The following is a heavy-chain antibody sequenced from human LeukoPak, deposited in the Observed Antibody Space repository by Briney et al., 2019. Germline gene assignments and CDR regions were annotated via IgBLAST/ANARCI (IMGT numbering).Heavy chain of an antibody. D-gene: IGHD1-26*01. CDR2: ISWNSGSV. Sequence: PGGSLRLSCAASGFTFNDYVMHWVRQFPGKRLEWVSGISWNSGSVGYADSVKGRFTISRDNAKNSLYLQMNSLRAEDTAVYYCARVGPAFQGGYYFNYWGQGTLVTVSS. CDR3: ARVGPAFQGGYYFNY. V-gene: IGHV3-9*01. CDR1: GFTFNDYV. J-gene: IGHJ4*02.